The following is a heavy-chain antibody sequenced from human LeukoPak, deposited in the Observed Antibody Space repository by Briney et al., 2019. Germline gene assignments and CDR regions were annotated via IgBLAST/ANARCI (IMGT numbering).Heavy chain of an antibody. CDR2: ISSSSSTI. V-gene: IGHV3-48*01. CDR1: GFTFSSYS. CDR3: ARGQVVVAASGIDD. J-gene: IGHJ4*02. D-gene: IGHD2-15*01. Sequence: GGSLRLSCAASGFTFSSYSMNWVRQAPGKVLEWVSYISSSSSTIYYADSVKGRFTISRDNAKNSLYLQMNSLRAEDTAVYYCARGQVVVAASGIDDWGQGTLVTVSS.